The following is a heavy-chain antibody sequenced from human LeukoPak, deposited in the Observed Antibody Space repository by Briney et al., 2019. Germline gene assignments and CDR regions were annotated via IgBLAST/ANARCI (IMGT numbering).Heavy chain of an antibody. Sequence: PGGSLRLSCAASGFTFSSYAMSWVRKAPGKGLEWVSAISGSGGSTYYADSVKGRFTISRDNSKNTLYLQMNSLRAEDTAVYYCAKVGLLGVVPAAMLIDYWGQGTLVTVSS. D-gene: IGHD2-2*01. V-gene: IGHV3-23*01. J-gene: IGHJ4*02. CDR2: ISGSGGST. CDR1: GFTFSSYA. CDR3: AKVGLLGVVPAAMLIDY.